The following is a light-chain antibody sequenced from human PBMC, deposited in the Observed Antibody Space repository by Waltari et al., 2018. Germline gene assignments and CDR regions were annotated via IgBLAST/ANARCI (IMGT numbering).Light chain of an antibody. CDR1: QSIGRY. CDR3: QNHERLPAT. CDR2: GAS. V-gene: IGKV3-20*01. J-gene: IGKJ1*01. Sequence: DIVLTQSPGTLSLYPGERATLSCRASQSIGRYLAWYQQKPDQAPRLLIYGASSRATGIPDRFSGSGSGTDFSLTISRLEPEDFAVYYCQNHERLPATFGQGTKVEIK.